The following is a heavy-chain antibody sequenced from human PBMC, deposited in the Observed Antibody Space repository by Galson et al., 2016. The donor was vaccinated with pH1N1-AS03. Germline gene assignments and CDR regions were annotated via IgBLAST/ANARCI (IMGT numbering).Heavy chain of an antibody. D-gene: IGHD2-2*01. J-gene: IGHJ5*02. V-gene: IGHV1-18*01. CDR3: ARLDGRAGYEHHLWFDP. Sequence: SVKVSCKASGNTFYTYGFSWVRQAPGQELEWVGWISNYNGNPTSYAQQYQDRVFMTTDTSTTTAYMELRSLRSDDTAVYYCARLDGRAGYEHHLWFDPWGQGTLVTVSS. CDR2: ISNYNGNPT. CDR1: GNTFYTYG.